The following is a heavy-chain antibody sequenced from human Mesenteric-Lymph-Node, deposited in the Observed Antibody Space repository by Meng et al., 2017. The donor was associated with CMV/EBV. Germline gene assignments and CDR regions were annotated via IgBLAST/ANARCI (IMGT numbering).Heavy chain of an antibody. D-gene: IGHD2-2*01. CDR2: IIPIFGTA. CDR3: ARDRGSSTSTKGYGMDV. Sequence: SVKVSCKASGGTFSSYAISWVRQAPGQGLEWMGGIIPIFGTANYAQKFQGRVTITTDESTSTAYMELSSLRSEDTAVYYCARDRGSSTSTKGYGMDVWDQGTTVTVSS. V-gene: IGHV1-69*05. CDR1: GGTFSSYA. J-gene: IGHJ6*02.